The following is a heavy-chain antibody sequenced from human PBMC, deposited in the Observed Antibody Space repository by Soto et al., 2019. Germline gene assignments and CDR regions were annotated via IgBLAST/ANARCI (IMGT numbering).Heavy chain of an antibody. D-gene: IGHD3-22*01. J-gene: IGHJ3*02. V-gene: IGHV4-39*01. CDR2: IYYSGST. CDR3: ARHASYYDSSGHDAFDI. Sequence: QLQLQESGPGLVKPSETLSLTCTVSGGSISSSSYYWGWIRQPPGKGLEWIGSIYYSGSTYYNPSLKSRVTISVDTSKNHFSLKLSSVTAADTAVYYCARHASYYDSSGHDAFDIWGQGTMVTVSS. CDR1: GGSISSSSYY.